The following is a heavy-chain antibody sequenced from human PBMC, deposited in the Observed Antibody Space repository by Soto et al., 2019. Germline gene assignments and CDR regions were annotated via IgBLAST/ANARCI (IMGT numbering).Heavy chain of an antibody. Sequence: GASVKVSCKTSGYSFTNYDIHWVRQAAGQGLEWMGWMNPGNNQHVYTQKFRGRVTVSTDTSISTTYMDLSSLTSEDTAVYYCARRAGGRPHSSTWYRFQTPPPPPDYYDLDVWGQGTTVTVSS. CDR2: MNPGNNQH. V-gene: IGHV1-8*01. D-gene: IGHD6-13*01. CDR3: ARRAGGRPHSSTWYRFQTPPPPPDYYDLDV. J-gene: IGHJ6*02. CDR1: GYSFTNYD.